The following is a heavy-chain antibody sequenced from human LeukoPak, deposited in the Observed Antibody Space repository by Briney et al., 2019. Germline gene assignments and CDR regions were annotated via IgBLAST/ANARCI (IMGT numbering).Heavy chain of an antibody. V-gene: IGHV4-4*02. J-gene: IGHJ5*02. CDR2: IYHSGST. Sequence: SGTLSLTCAVSGGSISSTNWWSWVRQPPGKGLEWIGEIYHSGSTNYNPSLKSRVTISVDKSKNQFSLKLSSVTAADTAVYYCARDSAWYGSGSSWFVPWGQGTLVTVSS. D-gene: IGHD3-10*01. CDR1: GGSISSTNW. CDR3: ARDSAWYGSGSSWFVP.